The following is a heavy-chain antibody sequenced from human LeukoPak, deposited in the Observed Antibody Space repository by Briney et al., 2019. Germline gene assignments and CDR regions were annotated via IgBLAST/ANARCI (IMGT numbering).Heavy chain of an antibody. D-gene: IGHD3-3*01. CDR2: INPSGGST. V-gene: IGHV1-46*01. CDR1: GYTFTSYY. CDR3: ARDLGNDFWSGALDY. J-gene: IGHJ4*02. Sequence: GASVKVSCKASGYTFTSYYTHWVRQAPGQGLEWMGIINPSGGSTSYAQKFQGRVTMTRDTSTSTVYMELSSLRSEDTAVYYCARDLGNDFWSGALDYWGQGTLVTVSS.